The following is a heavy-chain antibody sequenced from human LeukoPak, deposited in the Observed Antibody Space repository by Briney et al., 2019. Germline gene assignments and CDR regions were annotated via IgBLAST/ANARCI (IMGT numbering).Heavy chain of an antibody. Sequence: PGRSLRLSCTASGFTFGDYTMSWVRQAPGKGLEWVGFIRSKAYGGTTEYAASVKGRFTISRDDSKSIAYLQMNSLKTEDTAVYYCSRDEGAYCGGDCYSDFDYWGQGTLVSVSS. CDR1: GFTFGDYT. V-gene: IGHV3-49*04. D-gene: IGHD2-21*02. CDR2: IRSKAYGGTT. CDR3: SRDEGAYCGGDCYSDFDY. J-gene: IGHJ4*02.